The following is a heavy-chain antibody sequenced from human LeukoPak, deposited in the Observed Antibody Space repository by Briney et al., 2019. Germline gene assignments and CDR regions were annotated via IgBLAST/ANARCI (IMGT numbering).Heavy chain of an antibody. D-gene: IGHD4-17*01. Sequence: EASVKVSCKASGGTFSSYASSRVRQAPGQGLEWMGGITPIFGTANYAHKFQGRVTITTDESTTTAYMELSILRSKDTAVDYCARARDSYGDYDYWGQGTLVTVSS. CDR2: ITPIFGTA. CDR1: GGTFSSYA. J-gene: IGHJ4*02. V-gene: IGHV1-69*05. CDR3: ARARDSYGDYDY.